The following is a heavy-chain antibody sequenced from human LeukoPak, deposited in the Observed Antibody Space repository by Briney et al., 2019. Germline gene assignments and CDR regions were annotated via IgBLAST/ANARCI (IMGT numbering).Heavy chain of an antibody. CDR3: AKDTYYYDSSGYYSYNWFDP. Sequence: GGSLRLSCAAPGFTLDDYAMHWVRHAPGKGLEWVSLIIGDGGSTYYADSVKGRFTISRDNSKNSLYLQMNSLRTEDTALYYCAKDTYYYDSSGYYSYNWFDPWGQGTLVTVSS. CDR2: IIGDGGST. V-gene: IGHV3-43*02. J-gene: IGHJ5*02. D-gene: IGHD3-22*01. CDR1: GFTLDDYA.